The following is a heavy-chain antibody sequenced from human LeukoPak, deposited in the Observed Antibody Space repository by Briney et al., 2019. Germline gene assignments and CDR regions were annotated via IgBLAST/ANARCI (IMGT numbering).Heavy chain of an antibody. CDR1: GGTFSSYV. D-gene: IGHD5-18*01. CDR2: IIPILGIA. J-gene: IGHJ4*02. CDR3: ARSFTAMVFDY. Sequence: SVKVSCKASGGTFSSYVISWVRQAPGQGLEWMGRIIPILGIANYAQKFQGRVTITADKSTSTAYMELSSLRSEDTAVYYCARSFTAMVFDYWGQGTLVTVSS. V-gene: IGHV1-69*04.